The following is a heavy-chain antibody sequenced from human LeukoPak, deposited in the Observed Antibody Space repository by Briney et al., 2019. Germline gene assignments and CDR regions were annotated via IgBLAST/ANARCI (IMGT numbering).Heavy chain of an antibody. Sequence: SDTPSLTCTVSGDSISSGGYYLSWIRPHPSKRLVWLGYIYYSGSTYYNPSLKSRVTISVDTSKNQFSLKLSSVTAADTAVYYCARAPSGDPPYYYGMDVWGQGTTVTVSS. V-gene: IGHV4-31*03. D-gene: IGHD3-10*01. CDR2: IYYSGST. CDR3: ARAPSGDPPYYYGMDV. CDR1: GDSISSGGYY. J-gene: IGHJ6*02.